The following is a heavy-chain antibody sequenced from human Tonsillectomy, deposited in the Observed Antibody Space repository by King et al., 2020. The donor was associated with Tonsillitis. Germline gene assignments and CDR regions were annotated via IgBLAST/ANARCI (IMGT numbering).Heavy chain of an antibody. V-gene: IGHV4-59*13. CDR2: FHYIGGT. Sequence: QLQESGPGLVRPSETLSLTCTVSGGSISSYYWNWIRQPPGKGLEWIGYFHYIGGTKYNPSLESRVTISADTSKNQFSLKLSSVTAADTAVYYCARDGSTSWESVYFDYWGQGTLVTVSS. J-gene: IGHJ4*02. CDR3: ARDGSTSWESVYFDY. CDR1: GGSISSYY. D-gene: IGHD1-26*01.